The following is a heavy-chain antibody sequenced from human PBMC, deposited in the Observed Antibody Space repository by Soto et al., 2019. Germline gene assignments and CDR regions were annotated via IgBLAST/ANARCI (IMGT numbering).Heavy chain of an antibody. D-gene: IGHD5-18*01. J-gene: IGHJ4*02. CDR1: GGSISSGGYS. Sequence: SETLSLTCAVSGGSISSGGYSWSWIRQPPGKGLEWIGYIYHSGSTYYNPSLKSRVTISVDRSKNQFSLKLSSVTAADTAVYYCARAGSYGQIDYWGQGTLVTVSS. CDR3: ARAGSYGQIDY. CDR2: IYHSGST. V-gene: IGHV4-30-2*01.